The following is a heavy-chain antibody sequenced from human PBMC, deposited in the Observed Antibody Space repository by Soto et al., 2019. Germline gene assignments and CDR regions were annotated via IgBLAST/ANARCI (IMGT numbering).Heavy chain of an antibody. V-gene: IGHV4-30-4*01. D-gene: IGHD5-18*01. CDR1: GGSISSGDYY. CDR3: ARAPKTIRGYSYGSFDY. Sequence: PSETLSLTCTVSGGSISSGDYYWSWIRQPPGKGLEWIGYIYYSGSTYYNPSLKSRVTISVDTSKNQFSLKLSSVTAADTAVYYCARAPKTIRGYSYGSFDYWGQGTLVTVSS. CDR2: IYYSGST. J-gene: IGHJ4*02.